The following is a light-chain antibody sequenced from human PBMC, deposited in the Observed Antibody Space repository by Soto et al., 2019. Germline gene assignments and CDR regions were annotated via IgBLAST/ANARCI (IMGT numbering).Light chain of an antibody. CDR2: AAS. CDR1: QGISND. J-gene: IGKJ1*01. Sequence: DIQMTQSPSAXXXXXXXXXXXSXXASQGISNDLAWFQQKPGKVPKRLIYAASTLQSGVPSRFSGRRSGTEFTLTISSLQPEDFATYYCLQHNNYPWTFGQGTKVDIK. V-gene: IGKV1-17*03. CDR3: LQHNNYPWT.